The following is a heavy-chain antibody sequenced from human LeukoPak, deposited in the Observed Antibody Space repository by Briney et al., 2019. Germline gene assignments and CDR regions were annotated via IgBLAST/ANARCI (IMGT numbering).Heavy chain of an antibody. CDR1: GYTFTSYY. J-gene: IGHJ5*02. V-gene: IGHV1-46*01. Sequence: ASVKVSCKASGYTFTSYYMHWVRQAPGQGLEWMGTINPSGGSTSYAQKFQGRVTMTRDTSTSTVYMELSSLRSEDTAVYYCARDRPPIAARPPPGKRWFDPWGQGTLVTVSS. D-gene: IGHD6-6*01. CDR2: INPSGGST. CDR3: ARDRPPIAARPPPGKRWFDP.